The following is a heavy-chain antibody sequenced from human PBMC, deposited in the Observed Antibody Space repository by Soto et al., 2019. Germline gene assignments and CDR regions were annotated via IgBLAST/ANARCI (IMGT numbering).Heavy chain of an antibody. Sequence: GSLRLSCSVSGFTLSDHYIDGVRQAPGKGLEWVGRSRNQANGYSTIYAASVKGRFTTSRDDSKNLVYLQMESLRTEDTAVYYCVRDTYFSDSSSYTRCFDFWGQGALVTVSS. D-gene: IGHD3-22*01. J-gene: IGHJ4*02. CDR3: VRDTYFSDSSSYTRCFDF. V-gene: IGHV3-72*01. CDR2: SRNQANGYST. CDR1: GFTLSDHY.